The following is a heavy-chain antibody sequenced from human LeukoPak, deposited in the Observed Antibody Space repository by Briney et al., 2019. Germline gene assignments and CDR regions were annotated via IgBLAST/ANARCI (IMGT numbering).Heavy chain of an antibody. V-gene: IGHV3-48*04. Sequence: GGSLRLSCAASGFTLSSYSMNWVRQAPGKGLEWVSYISSSSSTIYYADSVKGRFTISRDNAKNSLYLQMNSLRAEDTAVYYCARDRYYYDSSGYYDLSSPYYYMDVWGKGTTVTVSS. CDR3: ARDRYYYDSSGYYDLSSPYYYMDV. CDR2: ISSSSSTI. CDR1: GFTLSSYS. D-gene: IGHD3-22*01. J-gene: IGHJ6*03.